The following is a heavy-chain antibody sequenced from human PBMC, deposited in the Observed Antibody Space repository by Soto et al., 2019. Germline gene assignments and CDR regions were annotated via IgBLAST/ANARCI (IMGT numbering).Heavy chain of an antibody. V-gene: IGHV1-18*01. D-gene: IGHD6-19*01. J-gene: IGHJ6*02. CDR2: ISGYNGNT. Sequence: GASVKVSCKTSGYTFSNYGINWVRQAPGQGLEWMGWISGYNGNTNYAQTVQGRVTMTTDTSTGTVYMELRSLKSDDTAIYYCSRFIMVGGWFDPNYYHGMDVWGQGTTGTVAS. CDR1: GYTFSNYG. CDR3: SRFIMVGGWFDPNYYHGMDV.